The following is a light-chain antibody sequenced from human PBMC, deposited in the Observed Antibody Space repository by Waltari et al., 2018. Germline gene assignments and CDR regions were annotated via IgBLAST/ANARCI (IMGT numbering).Light chain of an antibody. J-gene: IGLJ2*01. V-gene: IGLV1-47*01. CDR1: NSNIGTNY. CDR2: RNN. CDR3: AAWDDSLRAVV. Sequence: QSVLTQPPSASGTPGQRVIISCSGRNSNIGTNYVYWYQQLPGTAPKVLIYRNNQRPSRVPDRFSGSKSGTSASLAISGLRSEDEADYYCAAWDDSLRAVVFGGGTKLCVL.